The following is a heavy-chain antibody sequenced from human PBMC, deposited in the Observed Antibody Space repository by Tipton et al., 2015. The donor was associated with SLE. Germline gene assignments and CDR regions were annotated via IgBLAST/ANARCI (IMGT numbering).Heavy chain of an antibody. CDR2: ISYDGSNK. D-gene: IGHD3-16*01. CDR1: GFTFSSYW. CDR3: AKLGEDPDY. V-gene: IGHV3-30*18. J-gene: IGHJ4*02. Sequence: SLRLSCAASGFTFSSYWMHWVRQAPGKGLEWVAVISYDGSNKYYADSVKGRFTTSRDNSKNTLYLQMNSLRAEDTAVYYCAKLGEDPDYWGQGTLVTVSS.